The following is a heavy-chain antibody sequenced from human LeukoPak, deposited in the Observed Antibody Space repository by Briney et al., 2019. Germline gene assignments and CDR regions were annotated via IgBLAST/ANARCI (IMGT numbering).Heavy chain of an antibody. J-gene: IGHJ4*02. CDR2: INHSGST. D-gene: IGHD2-2*01. CDR1: GGSFSGYY. CDR3: AREEMGYCSSTSCYAGI. V-gene: IGHV4-34*01. Sequence: SETLSLTCAVYGGSFSGYYWSWIRQPPGKGLEWIGEINHSGSTNYNPSLKSRVTISVDTSKNQFSLKLGSVTAADTAVYYCAREEMGYCSSTSCYAGIWGQGTLVTVSS.